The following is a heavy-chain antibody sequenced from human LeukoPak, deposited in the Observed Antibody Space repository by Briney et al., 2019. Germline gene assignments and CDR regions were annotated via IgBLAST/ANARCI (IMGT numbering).Heavy chain of an antibody. CDR2: ISSSSSYI. D-gene: IGHD6-13*01. J-gene: IGHJ4*02. CDR3: AREVGIAAATDY. Sequence: GGSLRLSCAASGFTFSSYSMNWVRQAPGKGLEWVSSISSSSSYIYYADSVKGRFTTSRDNAKNSLYLQMNSLRAEDTAVYYCAREVGIAAATDYWGQGTLVTVSS. CDR1: GFTFSSYS. V-gene: IGHV3-21*01.